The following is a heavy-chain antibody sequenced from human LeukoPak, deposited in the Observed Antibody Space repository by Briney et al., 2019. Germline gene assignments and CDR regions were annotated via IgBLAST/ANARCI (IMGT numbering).Heavy chain of an antibody. Sequence: PGGSLRLSCAASGFTFSSYAMHWVRQAPGKGLEWVAVISYDGSNKYYADSVKGRFTISRDNSKNTLYLQMNSLRAEDTAVYYCAKITMIVGADYWGQETLVTVSS. V-gene: IGHV3-30*18. D-gene: IGHD3-22*01. CDR3: AKITMIVGADY. J-gene: IGHJ4*02. CDR2: ISYDGSNK. CDR1: GFTFSSYA.